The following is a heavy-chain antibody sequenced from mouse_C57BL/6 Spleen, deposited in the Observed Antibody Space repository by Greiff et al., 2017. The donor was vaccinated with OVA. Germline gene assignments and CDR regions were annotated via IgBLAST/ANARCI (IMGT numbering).Heavy chain of an antibody. V-gene: IGHV1-19*01. CDR2: INPYNGGT. CDR3: ARSDYGSRGDFDV. D-gene: IGHD1-1*01. CDR1: GYTFTDYY. J-gene: IGHJ1*03. Sequence: VQLQQSGPVLVKPGASVKMSCKASGYTFTDYYMNWVKQSHGKSLEWIGVINPYNGGTSYNQKFKGKATLTVDKSSSTAYMELNSLTSEDSAVYYCARSDYGSRGDFDVWGTGTTVTVSS.